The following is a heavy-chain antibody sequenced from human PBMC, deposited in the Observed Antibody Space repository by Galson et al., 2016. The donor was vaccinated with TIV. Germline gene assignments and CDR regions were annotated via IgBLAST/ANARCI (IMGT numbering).Heavy chain of an antibody. J-gene: IGHJ4*02. CDR3: VRAIAAIASF. Sequence: SLRLSCAASGFTFSRSWMSWVRQAPGKGLEWVANIKYDRSEKHSVDSVKGRFTISRDNGKNSVYLQMNSLRAEDTAVYYCVRAIAAIASFWGQGTLVTVSS. CDR1: GFTFSRSW. V-gene: IGHV3-7*03. D-gene: IGHD6-13*01. CDR2: IKYDRSEK.